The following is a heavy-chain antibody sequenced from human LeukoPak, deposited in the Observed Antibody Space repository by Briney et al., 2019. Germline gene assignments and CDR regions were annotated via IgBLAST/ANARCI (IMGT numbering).Heavy chain of an antibody. CDR3: ARGRIVAGVRY. CDR1: GFSLSSYG. V-gene: IGHV3-48*04. CDR2: FSSSTTII. D-gene: IGHD3-22*01. Sequence: QPGGSLRLSCAASGFSLSSYGMNWVRQAPGKGLEWVSYFSSSTTIIYYADSVKGRFTISRDNAKNSLYLQMNSLRADDTAVYYCARGRIVAGVRYWGQGTLVTVSS. J-gene: IGHJ4*02.